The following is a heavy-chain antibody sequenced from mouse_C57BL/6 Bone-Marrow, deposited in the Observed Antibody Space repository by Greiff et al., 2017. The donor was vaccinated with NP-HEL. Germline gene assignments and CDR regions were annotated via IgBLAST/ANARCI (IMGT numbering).Heavy chain of an antibody. D-gene: IGHD1-1*01. CDR2: IYPGSGST. J-gene: IGHJ1*03. Sequence: QVQLQQPGAELVKPGASVKMSCKASGYTFTSYWITWVKQRPGQGLEWIGDIYPGSGSTNYNEKFKSKATLTVDTSSSTAYMQLSSLTSEDSAVYYCARGARITTGVATYWYFDVWGKGTTVTVSS. V-gene: IGHV1-55*01. CDR3: ARGARITTGVATYWYFDV. CDR1: GYTFTSYW.